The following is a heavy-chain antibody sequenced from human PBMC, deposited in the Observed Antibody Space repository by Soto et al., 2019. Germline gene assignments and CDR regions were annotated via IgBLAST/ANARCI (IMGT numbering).Heavy chain of an antibody. CDR2: IYYSGSA. CDR1: GGSISSSTYY. CDR3: ARHGVDYGDYASYYYYGMDV. Sequence: QVQLQESGPGLVKPSETLSLTCTVSGGSISSSTYYWGWIRQPPGKGLEWIGFIYYSGSAYYNPSLKSRVTISIDTSKNQFSLKLTAVTAADTAVVYCARHGVDYGDYASYYYYGMDVWGRGTTVTVSS. D-gene: IGHD4-17*01. V-gene: IGHV4-39*01. J-gene: IGHJ6*02.